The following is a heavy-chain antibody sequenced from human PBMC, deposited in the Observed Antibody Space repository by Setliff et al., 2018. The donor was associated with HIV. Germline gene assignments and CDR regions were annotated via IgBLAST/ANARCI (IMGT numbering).Heavy chain of an antibody. Sequence: GESLKISCAASGFTFNNYGMNWVRQAPGKGLEWVSGISGSGSNTYYADSVKGRFTISRDNSKNAVYLQMNSLRAEDTAIYYCAKVGSTGWHYFDYWGHGTLVTVSS. CDR1: GFTFNNYG. J-gene: IGHJ4*01. CDR3: AKVGSTGWHYFDY. D-gene: IGHD6-25*01. CDR2: ISGSGSNT. V-gene: IGHV3-23*01.